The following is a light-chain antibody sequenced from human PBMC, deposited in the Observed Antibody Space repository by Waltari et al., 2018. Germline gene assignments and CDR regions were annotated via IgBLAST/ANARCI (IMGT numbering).Light chain of an antibody. V-gene: IGKV3-11*01. Sequence: EIVLTQSPATLSLSPGERATISCRASQSVSSYLAWYPQKPSQAPRLLIYDASNRATGIPTRFSGSGSGTDFTLTISSLEPEDFAVYYCQQRSNWPPWTFGQGTKVEIK. CDR3: QQRSNWPPWT. CDR1: QSVSSY. J-gene: IGKJ1*01. CDR2: DAS.